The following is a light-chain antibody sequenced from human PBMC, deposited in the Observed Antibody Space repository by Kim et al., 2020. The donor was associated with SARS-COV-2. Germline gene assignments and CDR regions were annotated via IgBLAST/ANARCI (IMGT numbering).Light chain of an antibody. Sequence: LSVSPGERVTLSCRASQAIGSKLAWYQHEPGQPPRLLIFDASTGATGIPDRFSGSGSGTDFTLTVSSLQSEDFAVYFCQMYNDWPQFGQGTKLEIK. V-gene: IGKV3D-15*01. CDR2: DAS. J-gene: IGKJ2*01. CDR3: QMYNDWPQ. CDR1: QAIGSK.